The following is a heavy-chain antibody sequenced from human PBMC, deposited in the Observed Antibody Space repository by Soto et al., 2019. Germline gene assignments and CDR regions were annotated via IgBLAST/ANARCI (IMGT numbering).Heavy chain of an antibody. V-gene: IGHV3-30*09. CDR2: ISYDGSKE. CDR3: AIYCNGGACYSASLDY. D-gene: IGHD2-15*01. J-gene: IGHJ4*02. Sequence: QEQMVQSGGGVVQPGRSLRLSCAASPFTFRSYSMHWVRQAPGKGLEWVTSISYDGSKESYADSVKGRFAVSRDNSKNTLYLQMNSPRPEDTAVYYCAIYCNGGACYSASLDYWGQGTQVTVSS. CDR1: PFTFRSYS.